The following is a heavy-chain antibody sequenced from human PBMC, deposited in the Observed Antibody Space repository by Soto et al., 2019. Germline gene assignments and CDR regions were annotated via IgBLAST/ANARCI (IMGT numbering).Heavy chain of an antibody. CDR2: IIPIFGTA. V-gene: IGHV1-69*13. CDR3: ARDISPVYYYDSSGLFDY. J-gene: IGHJ4*02. CDR1: GGTFSSYA. Sequence: SVKVSCKASGGTFSSYAISWVRQAPGPGLEWMGGIIPIFGTANYAQKFQGRVTITADESTSTAYMELSSLRSEDTAVYYCARDISPVYYYDSSGLFDYWGQGTLVTVSS. D-gene: IGHD3-22*01.